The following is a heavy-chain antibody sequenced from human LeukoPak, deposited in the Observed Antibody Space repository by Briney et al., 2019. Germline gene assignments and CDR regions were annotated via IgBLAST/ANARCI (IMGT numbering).Heavy chain of an antibody. CDR3: AKDLNYGFIAD. CDR1: GFTFDYYA. V-gene: IGHV3-9*01. CDR2: ISRGGVSA. J-gene: IGHJ4*02. D-gene: IGHD3/OR15-3a*01. Sequence: GGSLRLSCAASGFTFDYYAMHCVRPAPGKGLEWGSGISRGGVSADYADSVKGGFTISRANAKNSLYLQMYSLRAQDTALYYCAKDLNYGFIADWGEGILVTVS.